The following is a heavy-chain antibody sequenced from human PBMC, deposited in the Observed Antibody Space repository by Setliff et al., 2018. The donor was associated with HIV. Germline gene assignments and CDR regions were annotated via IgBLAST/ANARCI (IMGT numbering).Heavy chain of an antibody. D-gene: IGHD2-15*01. CDR1: GGSFSGYY. CDR3: ASSPAWRSDSGLHTFDY. Sequence: PSETLSLTCAVSGGSFSGYYWCWIRQPPGTGLEWIGEINQSGGLNYNPYLKSRVTISIDTIKNQFSMKLYSVTAADTAVSYCASSPAWRSDSGLHTFDYWGQGTLVTVSS. CDR2: INQSGGL. J-gene: IGHJ4*02. V-gene: IGHV4-34*01.